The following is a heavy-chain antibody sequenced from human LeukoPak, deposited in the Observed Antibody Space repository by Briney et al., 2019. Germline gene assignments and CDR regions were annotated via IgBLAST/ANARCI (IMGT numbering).Heavy chain of an antibody. CDR2: IYPADSNI. Sequence: GESLKISCQASGYSFVSYWVAWVRQMPGKGLEWMGTIYPADSNIKYSPSFQGQVTISADKSINTAYLQWSSLKASDTAMYYCARHEVTAAAGTEFDSWGQGTLVTVSS. D-gene: IGHD6-13*01. V-gene: IGHV5-51*01. J-gene: IGHJ4*02. CDR3: ARHEVTAAAGTEFDS. CDR1: GYSFVSYW.